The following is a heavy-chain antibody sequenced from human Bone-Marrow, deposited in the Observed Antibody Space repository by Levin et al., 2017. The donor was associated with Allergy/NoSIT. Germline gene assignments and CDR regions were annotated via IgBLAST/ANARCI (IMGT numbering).Heavy chain of an antibody. D-gene: IGHD6-6*01. V-gene: IGHV4-39*02. CDR3: AREYSSSRGFEY. J-gene: IGHJ4*02. CDR2: VYYTGKT. Sequence: SQTLSLTCTVSGDSVRSSSYYWGWIRQPPGKGLECLGTVYYTGKTYSNPSLKSRVTISVDTSKNQFSLKLRSVTAADTAVYYCAREYSSSRGFEYWGQGTLVIVSS. CDR1: GDSVRSSSYY.